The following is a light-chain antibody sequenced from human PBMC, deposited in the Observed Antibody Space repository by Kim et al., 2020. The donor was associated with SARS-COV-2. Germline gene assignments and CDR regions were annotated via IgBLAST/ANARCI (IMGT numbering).Light chain of an antibody. V-gene: IGLV3-1*01. Sequence: VSHEEKTAITRVGDKWGGKQACWYQQKPGRYPVLVSYQDDRRPSGWTEGLSGCNSGNTAILANSGSQTIDESDDYCQEGESSTSGVFGGGTQLTVL. J-gene: IGLJ3*02. CDR3: QEGESSTSGV. CDR2: QDD. CDR1: KWGGKQ.